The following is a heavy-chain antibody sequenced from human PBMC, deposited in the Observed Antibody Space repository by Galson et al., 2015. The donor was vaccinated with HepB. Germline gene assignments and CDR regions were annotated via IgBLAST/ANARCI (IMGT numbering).Heavy chain of an antibody. CDR1: GFTFSTYW. CDR3: VRGYYGSGNYDY. J-gene: IGHJ4*02. V-gene: IGHV3-74*01. Sequence: SLRLSCAASGFTFSTYWMHWVRQAPGKGLVWVSRINSDGSNTNYADSVKGRFAISRDNAKNTLYLQMNSLRVEDTAVYYCVRGYYGSGNYDYWGQGTLVTVSS. D-gene: IGHD3-10*01. CDR2: INSDGSNT.